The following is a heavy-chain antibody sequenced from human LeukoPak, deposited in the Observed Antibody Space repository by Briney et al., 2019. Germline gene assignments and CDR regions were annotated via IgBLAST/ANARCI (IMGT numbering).Heavy chain of an antibody. CDR2: IYHTVTT. D-gene: IGHD2-2*01. V-gene: IGHV4-59*01. J-gene: IGHJ4*02. CDR3: ARGSGWCSSSTCYHFDY. Sequence: SETLSLTCSVSVGSMISYYWSWIRQPPGKGLEWIASIYHTVTTRYNPSLSSRISVSVNTSTTQLSLKLSSVTAADTAVYYCARGSGWCSSSTCYHFDYWGQGRLVAVSS. CDR1: VGSMISYY.